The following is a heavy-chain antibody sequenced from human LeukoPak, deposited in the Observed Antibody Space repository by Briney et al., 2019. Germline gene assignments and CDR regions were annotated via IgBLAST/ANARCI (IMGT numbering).Heavy chain of an antibody. CDR2: IYYSGST. V-gene: IGHV4-59*01. CDR3: ASSCSSTSCYGRYNWFDP. J-gene: IGHJ5*02. CDR1: GGSISSYY. Sequence: SETLSLTCTVSGGSISSYYWSWIRQPPGKGLEWIGYIYYSGSTNYNPSLKSRVTISVDTSKNQFSLKLSSVTAADTAVYYCASSCSSTSCYGRYNWFDPWGQGTLVTVSS. D-gene: IGHD2-2*01.